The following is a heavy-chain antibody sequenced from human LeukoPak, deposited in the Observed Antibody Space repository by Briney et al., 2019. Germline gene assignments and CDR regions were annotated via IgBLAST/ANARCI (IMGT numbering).Heavy chain of an antibody. Sequence: GRSLRLSCAASGFTFSSYAMHWVRQAPGKGLEWVAVISYDGSNKYYADSVKGRFTISRDNSKNTLYLQMNSLRAEDTAVYYCAKRVFRQWLVWGQGTLVTVSS. CDR2: ISYDGSNK. CDR1: GFTFSSYA. V-gene: IGHV3-30-3*02. D-gene: IGHD6-19*01. CDR3: AKRVFRQWLV. J-gene: IGHJ4*02.